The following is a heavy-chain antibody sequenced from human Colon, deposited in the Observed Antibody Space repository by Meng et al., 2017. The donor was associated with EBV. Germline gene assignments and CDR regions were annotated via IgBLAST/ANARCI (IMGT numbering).Heavy chain of an antibody. CDR1: GGSIGSYY. CDR2: IYYSGST. J-gene: IGHJ5*02. CDR3: ARHFINWFDP. Sequence: QVQRQESGPGLVKPSEALSPTCTVSGGSIGSYYWSWIRQPPGKGLEWIGYIYYSGSTNYNPSLKSRVTISVDTSKNQFSLKLSPVTAADTAVYYCARHFINWFDPWGQGTLVTVSS. V-gene: IGHV4-59*08.